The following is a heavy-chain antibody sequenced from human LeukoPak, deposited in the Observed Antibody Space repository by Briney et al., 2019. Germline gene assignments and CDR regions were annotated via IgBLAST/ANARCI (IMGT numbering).Heavy chain of an antibody. CDR1: GFTFDDYG. CDR3: ARDGSYYGQYYFDY. D-gene: IGHD1-26*01. CDR2: INWNGGST. Sequence: GGSLRLSCAASGFTFDDYGMSWVRQAPGKGLEWVSGINWNGGSTGYADSVKGRFTISRDNAKNSLYLQMNSLRAEDTAVYYCARDGSYYGQYYFDYWGQGILVTVSS. V-gene: IGHV3-20*04. J-gene: IGHJ4*02.